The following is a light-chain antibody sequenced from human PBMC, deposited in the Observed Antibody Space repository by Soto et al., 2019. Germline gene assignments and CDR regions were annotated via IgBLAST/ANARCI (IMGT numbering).Light chain of an antibody. J-gene: IGKJ2*01. CDR1: QSISSSY. CDR2: GAS. Sequence: EIVLTQSPGTLSLSPGERATLACRASQSISSSYLAWYQQKPGQAPRLLIYGASSRATGIPDRFSGSGSGTDFTLTISRLEPEDFAVYYCQFFGSSRYTFGQGTNLEIK. CDR3: QFFGSSRYT. V-gene: IGKV3-20*01.